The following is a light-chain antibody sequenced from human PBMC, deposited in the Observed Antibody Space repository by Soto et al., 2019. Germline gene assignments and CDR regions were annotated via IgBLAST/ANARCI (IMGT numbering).Light chain of an antibody. V-gene: IGKV3-15*01. CDR1: ESVRSN. J-gene: IGKJ1*01. CDR2: GAS. Sequence: EIVMAQSPATLSVSPGERATLSCRASESVRSNLAWYQQKPGQAPRLLISGASTRATGFPDRFGGSGSGTDFTLTISSLQPEDFATYYCQQSYSTPWTFGQGTKVDIK. CDR3: QQSYSTPWT.